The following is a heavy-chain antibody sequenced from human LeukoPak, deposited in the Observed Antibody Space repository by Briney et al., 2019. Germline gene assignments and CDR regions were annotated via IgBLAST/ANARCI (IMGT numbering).Heavy chain of an antibody. CDR1: GGSISSSSYY. D-gene: IGHD6-13*01. Sequence: NPSETLSLTCTVSGGSISSSSYYWGWIRQPPGKGLEWIGSIYHSGSTYYNPSLKSRVTISVDTSKNQFSLKLSSVTAADTAVYYCARHEDRRSSWYSDYWGQGTLVTVSS. V-gene: IGHV4-39*01. J-gene: IGHJ4*02. CDR2: IYHSGST. CDR3: ARHEDRRSSWYSDY.